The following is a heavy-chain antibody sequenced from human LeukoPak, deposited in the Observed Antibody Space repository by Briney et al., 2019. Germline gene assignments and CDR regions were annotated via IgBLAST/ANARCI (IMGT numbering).Heavy chain of an antibody. CDR3: AREGPGDCSGGSCYPKY. Sequence: GGSLRLSCAASGFTFSSYWMSWVRQAPGKGLEWVANIKQDGSEKYYVDSVKGRFTIPRDNAKNSLYLQMNSLRAEDTAVYYCAREGPGDCSGGSCYPKYWGQGTLVTVSS. V-gene: IGHV3-7*01. CDR1: GFTFSSYW. J-gene: IGHJ4*02. D-gene: IGHD2-15*01. CDR2: IKQDGSEK.